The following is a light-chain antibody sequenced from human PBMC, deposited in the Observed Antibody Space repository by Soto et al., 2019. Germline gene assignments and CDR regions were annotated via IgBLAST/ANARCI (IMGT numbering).Light chain of an antibody. J-gene: IGKJ4*01. V-gene: IGKV1-5*01. CDR3: QQYNSYSPLT. CDR2: DTF. CDR1: QSISSW. Sequence: EIPEARSPSSLCRSVGDRVNNNFPASQSISSWLAWYQQKPGKAPKLLMFDTFSLESGVPSRFSGSRSGTEFTLTISSLQPDDYATYYCQQYNSYSPLTFGGGTKVDIK.